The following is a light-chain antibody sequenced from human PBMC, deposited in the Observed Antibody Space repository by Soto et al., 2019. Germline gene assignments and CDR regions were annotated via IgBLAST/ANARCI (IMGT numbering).Light chain of an antibody. Sequence: EIVLTQSPGTLSLSPGERATLSRRASQSVSSSYLAWYQQKPGQAPRLLIYGASSRATGIPDRFSGSGSGTDFTLTISRLEPDDFAVYYCQQYGSSPRTFGQGTKLEIK. V-gene: IGKV3-20*01. CDR2: GAS. J-gene: IGKJ2*01. CDR3: QQYGSSPRT. CDR1: QSVSSSY.